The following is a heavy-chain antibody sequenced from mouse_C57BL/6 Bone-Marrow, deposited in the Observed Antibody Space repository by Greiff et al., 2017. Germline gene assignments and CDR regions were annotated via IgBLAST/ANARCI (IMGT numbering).Heavy chain of an antibody. D-gene: IGHD1-1*01. V-gene: IGHV1-54*01. J-gene: IGHJ4*01. CDR1: GYTFTSYL. CDR3: ARIYYGGIPYSMDY. CDR2: IDPGSGGT. Sequence: VKLQEPGAELVRPGTSVKLSCKASGYTFTSYLIEWVKQRPGQGLEWIGVIDPGSGGTKYNEKFKGKATLTVAKSSSTAYMQLSSLTSEDSAVYVGARIYYGGIPYSMDYWGQGTSLTVSS.